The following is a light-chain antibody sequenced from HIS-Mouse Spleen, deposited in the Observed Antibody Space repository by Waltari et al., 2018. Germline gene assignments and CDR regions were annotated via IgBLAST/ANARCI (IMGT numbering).Light chain of an antibody. Sequence: QSALTQPASVSGSPGQSITISCTGTRSDVGGYNYVSWYQQHPGNAPKLMLYEVSNRPYGVSNRFSGSKSGNTAALTISGLQAEDEADYYCSSYTSSSTYVVFGGGTKLTVL. J-gene: IGLJ2*01. CDR3: SSYTSSSTYVV. CDR2: EVS. V-gene: IGLV2-14*01. CDR1: RSDVGGYNY.